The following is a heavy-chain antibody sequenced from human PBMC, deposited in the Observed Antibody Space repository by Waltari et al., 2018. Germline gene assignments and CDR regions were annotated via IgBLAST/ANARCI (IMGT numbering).Heavy chain of an antibody. Sequence: QVQLVQSGAEVKKPGASVKVSCKASGYTFTGYYMPWVRQAPGQGLEWMGWINPNSGGTNYAQKFQGRVTMTRDTSISTAYMELSRLRSDDTAVYYCARYGVGVLTGFSFYGMDVWGQGTTVTVSS. CDR3: ARYGVGVLTGFSFYGMDV. J-gene: IGHJ6*02. D-gene: IGHD3-9*01. CDR2: INPNSGGT. CDR1: GYTFTGYY. V-gene: IGHV1-2*02.